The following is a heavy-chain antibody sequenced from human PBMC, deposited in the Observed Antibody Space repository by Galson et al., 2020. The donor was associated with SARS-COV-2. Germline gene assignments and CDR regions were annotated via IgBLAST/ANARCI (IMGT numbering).Heavy chain of an antibody. D-gene: IGHD3-22*01. Sequence: WDDDKFYSASLETRLTISKDTSKNQVVLTMTNMGPVDTATYYCARIRPYDSSGSYAFDIWGQGTMVTVSS. CDR3: ARIRPYDSSGSYAFDI. CDR2: WDDDK. J-gene: IGHJ3*02. V-gene: IGHV2-70*04.